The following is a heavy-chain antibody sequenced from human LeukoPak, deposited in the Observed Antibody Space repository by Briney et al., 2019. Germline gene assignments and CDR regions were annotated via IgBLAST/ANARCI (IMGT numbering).Heavy chain of an antibody. CDR3: ARDYYYGSGNYSAYYYMDV. CDR2: INPSGGST. CDR1: GYTLTSYY. Sequence: ASVKVSCKASGYTLTSYYMHWVRQAPGQGLEWMGIINPSGGSTSYAQKFQGRVTMTRDMSTSTVYMELSSLRSEDTAVYYCARDYYYGSGNYSAYYYMDVSGKGTTVTVSS. D-gene: IGHD3-10*01. V-gene: IGHV1-46*01. J-gene: IGHJ6*03.